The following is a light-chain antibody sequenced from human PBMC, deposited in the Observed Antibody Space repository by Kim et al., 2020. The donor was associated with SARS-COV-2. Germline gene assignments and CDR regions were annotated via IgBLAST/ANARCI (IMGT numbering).Light chain of an antibody. J-gene: IGKJ4*01. CDR3: QQRGNWPT. V-gene: IGKV3-11*01. CDR2: DAS. Sequence: EIVLTQSPATLSLSPGERATLSCRASQSVSSYLAWYQQKPGQAPRLLIYDASNRATGIPARFCGSGSGTDFTLTISSLEPEDFAVYYCQQRGNWPTFGGGTKVDIK. CDR1: QSVSSY.